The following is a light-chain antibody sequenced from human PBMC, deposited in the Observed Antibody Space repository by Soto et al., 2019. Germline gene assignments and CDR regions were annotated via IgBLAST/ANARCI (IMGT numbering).Light chain of an antibody. CDR1: QDISND. CDR3: QKYDNLPPT. V-gene: IGKV1-33*01. Sequence: DIQMTQSPSSLSASVGDRVTITCQASQDISNDLNWYQQKPGKAPKLLIYAAFNSETGVPSRFSGSGSGTHFTFTISSLQPEDIATYYCQKYDNLPPTFGPGTKVDIK. CDR2: AAF. J-gene: IGKJ3*01.